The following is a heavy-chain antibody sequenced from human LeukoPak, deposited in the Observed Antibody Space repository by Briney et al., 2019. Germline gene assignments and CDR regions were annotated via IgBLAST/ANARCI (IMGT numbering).Heavy chain of an antibody. V-gene: IGHV5-51*01. CDR2: IYPGDSDT. CDR1: GYSFTNYW. J-gene: IGHJ4*02. D-gene: IGHD3-22*01. Sequence: GESLKISCKGSGYSFTNYWIGWVRQMPGKGLEWMGLIYPGDSDTRYSPSFQGQVTISADKSISTAYLQWSSLKASDTAMYYCARLYYYDTSGYYPFDYWGQGTLVTVSS. CDR3: ARLYYYDTSGYYPFDY.